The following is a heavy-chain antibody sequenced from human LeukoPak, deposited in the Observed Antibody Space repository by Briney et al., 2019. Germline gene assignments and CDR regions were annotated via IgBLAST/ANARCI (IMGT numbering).Heavy chain of an antibody. Sequence: ASVKVSCKASGYTFTSYDINWLRQATGQGLEWMGRMNPNSGNTGYAQKFQGRVTMTRNTSISTAYMELSSLRSEDTAVYYCARHPLPPTKDIVVVPAAIALYYGMDVWGQGTTVTVSS. V-gene: IGHV1-8*01. J-gene: IGHJ6*02. CDR1: GYTFTSYD. D-gene: IGHD2-2*01. CDR3: ARHPLPPTKDIVVVPAAIALYYGMDV. CDR2: MNPNSGNT.